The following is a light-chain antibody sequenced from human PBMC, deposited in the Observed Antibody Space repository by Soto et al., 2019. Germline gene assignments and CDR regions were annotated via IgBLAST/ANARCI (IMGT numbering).Light chain of an antibody. Sequence: QSALTQPPAASGSPGQSVTISCTGTSSDVGGYKYVSWYQQHPGKAPKLMIYEVSNRPSGVSNRFSGSKSGNTASLTISGLQAEDEADYYCSSYTSTNTVIFGGGTKLTVL. J-gene: IGLJ2*01. V-gene: IGLV2-14*01. CDR3: SSYTSTNTVI. CDR1: SSDVGGYKY. CDR2: EVS.